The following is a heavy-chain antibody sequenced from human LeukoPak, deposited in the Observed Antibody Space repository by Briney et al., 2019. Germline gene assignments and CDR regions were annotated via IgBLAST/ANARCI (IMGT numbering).Heavy chain of an antibody. V-gene: IGHV3-7*01. CDR2: INEDGSQK. CDR1: GFTFSSYW. CDR3: ARDIPRGASHLDY. Sequence: GGSLRLSCVGSGFTFSSYWMTWVRQAPGKGPEWVANINEDGSQKNYVDSVKGRFTISRDNAKNSLYLQMNSLRVEDTAVYYCARDIPRGASHLDYWGQGTLVTVSS. J-gene: IGHJ4*02. D-gene: IGHD1-26*01.